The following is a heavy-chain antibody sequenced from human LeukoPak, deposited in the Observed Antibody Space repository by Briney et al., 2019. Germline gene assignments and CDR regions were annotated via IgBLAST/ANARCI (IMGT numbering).Heavy chain of an antibody. CDR2: ISGSGGST. CDR1: GFTLSSYA. Sequence: PGGSLRLSCAASGFTLSSYAMSWVRPAPGKGLEWVSAISGSGGSTYYADSVKGRFTISRDNSKNTLYLHMNSLRAEDTAIYYCAKDPTIVVVPVAQFDYWGQGTLVTASS. D-gene: IGHD2-2*01. J-gene: IGHJ4*02. V-gene: IGHV3-23*01. CDR3: AKDPTIVVVPVAQFDY.